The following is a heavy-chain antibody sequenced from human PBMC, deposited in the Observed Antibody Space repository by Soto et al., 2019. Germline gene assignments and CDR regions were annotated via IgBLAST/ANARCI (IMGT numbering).Heavy chain of an antibody. J-gene: IGHJ6*02. CDR2: INAGNGNT. Sequence: ASVEVSCKXSGYTFTSYAMHWVRQAPGQRLEWMGWINAGNGNTKYSQKFQGRVIITRDTSASTAYMELSSLRSEDTAVYYCAGDGYCSSTSCLTWGYYYYYGMDVWGQGTTVTVSS. CDR1: GYTFTSYA. D-gene: IGHD2-2*03. CDR3: AGDGYCSSTSCLTWGYYYYYGMDV. V-gene: IGHV1-3*01.